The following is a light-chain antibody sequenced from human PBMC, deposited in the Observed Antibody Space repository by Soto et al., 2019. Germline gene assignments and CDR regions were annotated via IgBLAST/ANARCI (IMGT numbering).Light chain of an antibody. J-gene: IGKJ1*01. V-gene: IGKV3-15*01. CDR2: GAS. Sequence: EVIRTQSPGALSVSPGERATLSCRASQSVSSNLAWYQQKPGQAPRPLIFGASTRAAGIPARFSGSGSGTEFSLIISSLQSEDVAVYYCKEYDDWWTCDQGTKVEIK. CDR3: KEYDDWWT. CDR1: QSVSSN.